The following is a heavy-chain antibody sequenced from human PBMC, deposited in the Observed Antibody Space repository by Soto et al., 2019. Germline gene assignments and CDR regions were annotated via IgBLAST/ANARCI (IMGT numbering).Heavy chain of an antibody. D-gene: IGHD2-2*01. CDR2: ISGSGGST. CDR1: GFTFSSYA. J-gene: IGHJ4*02. Sequence: GGSLRLSCAASGFTFSSYAMSWVRHAPGKGLEWVSAISGSGGSTYYADSVKGRFTISRDNSKNTLYLQMNSLRAEDTAVYYCAKARGYCSSTSCSCFDYWGQGTLVTVSS. V-gene: IGHV3-23*01. CDR3: AKARGYCSSTSCSCFDY.